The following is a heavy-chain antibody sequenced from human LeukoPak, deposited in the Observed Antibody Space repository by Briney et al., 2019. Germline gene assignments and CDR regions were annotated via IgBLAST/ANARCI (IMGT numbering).Heavy chain of an antibody. J-gene: IGHJ3*02. CDR2: INHSGST. CDR3: ATYCGGDCYGSDAFDI. D-gene: IGHD2-21*02. CDR1: GGSFSGYY. V-gene: IGHV4-34*01. Sequence: PSETLSLTCAVYGGSFSGYYWSWIRQPPGKGLEWIGEINHSGSTNYNPSLKSRVTISVDTSKNQFSLKLSSVTAADTAVYYCATYCGGDCYGSDAFDIWGQGTMVTVSS.